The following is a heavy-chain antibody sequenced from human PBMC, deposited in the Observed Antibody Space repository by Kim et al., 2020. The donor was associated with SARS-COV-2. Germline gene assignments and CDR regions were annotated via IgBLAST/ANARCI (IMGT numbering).Heavy chain of an antibody. CDR2: ISWNSGFI. D-gene: IGHD3-10*01. V-gene: IGHV3-9*01. Sequence: GGSLRLSCAASGFSFGDYAMHWVRQAPGKGLEWVSSISWNSGFICYADSVKGRFTISRDNTKNFLYLQMNSLRTEDTALYYCTKDKGYYGSGGHDFWGQGTLVTVSS. J-gene: IGHJ4*02. CDR1: GFSFGDYA. CDR3: TKDKGYYGSGGHDF.